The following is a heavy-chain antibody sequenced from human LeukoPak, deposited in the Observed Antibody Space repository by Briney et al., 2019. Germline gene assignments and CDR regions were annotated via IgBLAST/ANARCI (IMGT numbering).Heavy chain of an antibody. CDR2: INPKSCGS. V-gene: IGHV1-2*02. D-gene: IGHD4-17*01. Sequence: ASVKVSCKASGYTFTGYYMHWVGQAPGQGLEWMGWINPKSCGSNYVHKLQDGVTITLDTSISTADMALSRLRSDRTPVYNCVRGNYGDDEPLGDYWGQGTLVTVSS. CDR1: GYTFTGYY. CDR3: VRGNYGDDEPLGDY. J-gene: IGHJ4*02.